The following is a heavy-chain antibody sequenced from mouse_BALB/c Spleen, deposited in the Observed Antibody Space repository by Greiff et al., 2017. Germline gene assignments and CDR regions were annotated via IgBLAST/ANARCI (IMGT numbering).Heavy chain of an antibody. CDR2: ISSGGGST. CDR3: AREKGITTVFDY. V-gene: IGHV5-12-1*01. J-gene: IGHJ2*01. Sequence: DVKLVESGGGLVKPGGSLKLSCAASGFAFSSYDMSWVRQTPEKRLEWVAYISSGGGSTYYPDTVKGRFTISRDNAKNTLYLQMSSLKSEDTAMYYCAREKGITTVFDYWGQGTTLTVSS. D-gene: IGHD1-1*01. CDR1: GFAFSSYD.